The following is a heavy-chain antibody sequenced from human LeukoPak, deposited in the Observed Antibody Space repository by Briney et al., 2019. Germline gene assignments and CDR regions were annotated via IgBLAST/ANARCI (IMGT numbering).Heavy chain of an antibody. CDR1: GDSVSSNSAA. Sequence: SQTLSLTCAISGDSVSSNSAAWNWIRQSPSRGLEWLGRTYYRSKWYIEYAASVQSRMTINPDTSKNQFSQHLNSVTPEDTAVYYCARDSYYYMDVWGKGTTVTVSS. V-gene: IGHV6-1*01. J-gene: IGHJ6*03. CDR2: TYYRSKWYI. CDR3: ARDSYYYMDV.